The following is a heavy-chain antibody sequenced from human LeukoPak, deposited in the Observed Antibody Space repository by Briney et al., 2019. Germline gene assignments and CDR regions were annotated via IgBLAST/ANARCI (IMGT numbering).Heavy chain of an antibody. D-gene: IGHD6-6*01. CDR1: RFTFDGYA. CDR2: ISWNSGNT. Sequence: GGSLRLSCAASRFTFDGYAMHWVRHPPGKGLEWVSSISWNSGNTDYAASVKGRLTISRDNAKKCLHLQMNSLRAEDTALYYRGKSGTYSSPSGYIDSCGQGNLVTVSS. V-gene: IGHV3-9*01. J-gene: IGHJ4*02. CDR3: GKSGTYSSPSGYIDS.